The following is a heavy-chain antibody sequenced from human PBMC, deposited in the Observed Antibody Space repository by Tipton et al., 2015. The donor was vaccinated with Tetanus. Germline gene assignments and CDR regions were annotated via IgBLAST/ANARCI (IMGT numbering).Heavy chain of an antibody. CDR2: ISPSAGSA. V-gene: IGHV3-23*04. D-gene: IGHD1-26*01. J-gene: IGHJ5*01. Sequence: QLVQSGPEVKKPGSSVKVSCKASGGTFTNYALSWVRQAPGKGLEWVSAISPSAGSAYYADSVKGRFTISRDNSRDTLFLQMNSLRADDTAVYYCAKVRGRLRYSFDSWGQGTLVTVSS. CDR1: GGTFTNYA. CDR3: AKVRGRLRYSFDS.